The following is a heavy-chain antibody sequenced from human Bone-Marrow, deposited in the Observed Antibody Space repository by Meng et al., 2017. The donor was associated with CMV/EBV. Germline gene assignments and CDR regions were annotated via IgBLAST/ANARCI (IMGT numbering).Heavy chain of an antibody. CDR2: ISSSGSTI. J-gene: IGHJ6*02. CDR1: GFTFSSYW. D-gene: IGHD4-11*01. V-gene: IGHV3-48*04. CDR3: ASGSDYSNDYYYYGMDV. Sequence: GGSLRLSCAASGFTFSSYWMNWVRQAPGKGLEWVSYISSSGSTIYYADSVKGRFTISRDNAKNSLYLQMNSLRAEDTAVYYCASGSDYSNDYYYYGMDVWGQGTTVTVSS.